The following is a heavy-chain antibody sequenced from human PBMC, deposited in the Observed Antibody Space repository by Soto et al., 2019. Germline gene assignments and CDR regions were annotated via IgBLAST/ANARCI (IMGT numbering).Heavy chain of an antibody. V-gene: IGHV4-59*08. D-gene: IGHD3-3*01. J-gene: IGHJ5*02. Sequence: QVQLQESGPGLVKPSETLSLTCTVSGGSISSYYWSWIRQPPGKGLEWIGYIYYSGSTNYNPSLKSRVTLSVDTSKNQFSLKLSSVTAADTAVYYCAKYDFWSACDPWGQGTLVTVSS. CDR1: GGSISSYY. CDR3: AKYDFWSACDP. CDR2: IYYSGST.